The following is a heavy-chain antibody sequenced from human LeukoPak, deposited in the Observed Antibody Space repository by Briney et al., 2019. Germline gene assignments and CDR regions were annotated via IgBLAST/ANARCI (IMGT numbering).Heavy chain of an antibody. J-gene: IGHJ4*02. Sequence: GGSLRLSCVVSGFDLSDYYMSWIRQAPGKGLEWISYISSSGGNIYFADSVKGRFTMSRDNARGLLYLQMNSLTADDMAIYYCARRRDYFDYWGQGTLVTVSS. CDR3: ARRRDYFDY. CDR2: ISSSGGNI. V-gene: IGHV3-11*01. CDR1: GFDLSDYY.